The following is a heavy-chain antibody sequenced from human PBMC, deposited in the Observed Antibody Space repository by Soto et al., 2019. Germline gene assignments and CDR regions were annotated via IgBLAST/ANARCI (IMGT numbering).Heavy chain of an antibody. J-gene: IGHJ6*02. CDR2: IYYSGST. CDR3: ARGGYISTWSNLLDRSGLDV. V-gene: IGHV4-31*03. CDR1: GGSISSGGYY. Sequence: SETLSLTCTVSGGSISSGGYYWSWIRQHPGKGLEWIGYIYYSGSTYYNPSLKSRVTISVDTSKNQFSLKLSSVTAADTAVYYCARGGYISTWSNLLDRSGLDVWGQGTTVTVSS. D-gene: IGHD3-3*02.